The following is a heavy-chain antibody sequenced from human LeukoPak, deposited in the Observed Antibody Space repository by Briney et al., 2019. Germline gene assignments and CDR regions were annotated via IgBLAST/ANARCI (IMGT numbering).Heavy chain of an antibody. V-gene: IGHV3-23*01. CDR3: AKKMHSRTWYFDY. CDR1: GFTFNSYA. D-gene: IGHD2-2*01. Sequence: GGSLRLSCAAPGFTFNSYAMSWVRQAPGKGLEWVSAISDSGGSTYYADSVKGRFTISRDNSKNTLYLQMNSLRADDTAVYYCAKKMHSRTWYFDYWGQGTLVTVSS. CDR2: ISDSGGST. J-gene: IGHJ4*02.